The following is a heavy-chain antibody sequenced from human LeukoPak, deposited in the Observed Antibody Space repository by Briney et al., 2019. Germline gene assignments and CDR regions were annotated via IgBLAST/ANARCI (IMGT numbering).Heavy chain of an antibody. D-gene: IGHD3-22*01. Sequence: ASVKVSCKASGYTFTSYDINWVRQATGQGLEWMGWMNPNSGNTGYAQKFQGRVTITRNTSISTAYMELSSLRAEDTAVYYCARYSYYYDSSGYYRYYYFDYWGQGTLVTVSS. V-gene: IGHV1-8*03. J-gene: IGHJ4*02. CDR3: ARYSYYYDSSGYYRYYYFDY. CDR2: MNPNSGNT. CDR1: GYTFTSYD.